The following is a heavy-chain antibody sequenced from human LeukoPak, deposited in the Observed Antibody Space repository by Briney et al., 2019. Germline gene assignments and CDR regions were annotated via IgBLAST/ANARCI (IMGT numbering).Heavy chain of an antibody. V-gene: IGHV1-2*06. CDR3: ARVPYYDSSGYTEYFQH. Sequence: ASVKVSCKASGYTFTGYYMHWVRQAPGQGLERMGRINPNSGGTNYAQKFQGRVTMTRDTSISTAYMELSRLRSDDTAVYYCARVPYYDSSGYTEYFQHWGQGTLVTVSS. D-gene: IGHD3-22*01. J-gene: IGHJ1*01. CDR2: INPNSGGT. CDR1: GYTFTGYY.